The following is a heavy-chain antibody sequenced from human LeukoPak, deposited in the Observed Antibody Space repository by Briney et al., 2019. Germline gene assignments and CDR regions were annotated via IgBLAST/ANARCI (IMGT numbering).Heavy chain of an antibody. V-gene: IGHV3-30*02. D-gene: IGHD5-18*01. CDR3: AKDHFLYSYGSAYYFDY. CDR1: GFTFSSYD. J-gene: IGHJ4*02. Sequence: GGSLRLSCAASGFTFSSYDMHWVRQAPGKGLEWVAFIRYDGSNKYYADSVKGRFTISRDNSKNTLYLQMNSLRAEDTAVYYCAKDHFLYSYGSAYYFDYWGQGTLVTVSS. CDR2: IRYDGSNK.